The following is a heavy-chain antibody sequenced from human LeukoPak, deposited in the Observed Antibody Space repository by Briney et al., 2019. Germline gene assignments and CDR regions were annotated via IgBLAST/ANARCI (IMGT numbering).Heavy chain of an antibody. J-gene: IGHJ5*02. Sequence: GGPLRLSCAASGFPFCRYHMNWVRQAPGKGLEWVSSISSGSNYISYADSMKGRFTISRDNAKNSLYLQMNSLRAEDTAVYYYARDHYGLTSYPNPWGQGTLVTVSS. V-gene: IGHV3-21*01. CDR1: GFPFCRYH. CDR2: ISSGSNYI. D-gene: IGHD3-10*01. CDR3: ARDHYGLTSYPNP.